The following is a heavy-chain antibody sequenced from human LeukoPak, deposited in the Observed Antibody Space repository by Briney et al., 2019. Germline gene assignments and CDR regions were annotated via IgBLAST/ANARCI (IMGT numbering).Heavy chain of an antibody. V-gene: IGHV1-69*04. CDR1: GGTFSSYA. CDR2: IIPILGIA. J-gene: IGHJ4*02. CDR3: ARAMGGYSYGSDY. Sequence: GASVKVSCKASGGTFSSYAISWVRQAPGQGLEWMGRIIPILGIANYAQKFQGRVTITADKSTSTAYMELSSLRSEDTAVYYCARAMGGYSYGSDYWGQGTLVTVSS. D-gene: IGHD5-18*01.